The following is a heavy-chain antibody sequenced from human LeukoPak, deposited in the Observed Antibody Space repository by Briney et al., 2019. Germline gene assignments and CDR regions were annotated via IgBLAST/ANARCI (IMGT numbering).Heavy chain of an antibody. CDR2: ISSTSSTI. CDR1: GFRFNTYW. D-gene: IGHD4-11*01. Sequence: GGSLRLSCAASGFRFNTYWMSWVRQAPGKGLEWVSYISSTSSTIYYADSVKGRFTISRDNAKNSLYLQMNSLRAEDTAVYYCARAHPGDYSDFQFDYWGQGTLVTVSS. J-gene: IGHJ4*02. V-gene: IGHV3-48*01. CDR3: ARAHPGDYSDFQFDY.